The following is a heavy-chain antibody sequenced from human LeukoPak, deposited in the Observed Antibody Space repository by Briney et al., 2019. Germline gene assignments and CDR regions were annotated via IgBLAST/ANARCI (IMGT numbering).Heavy chain of an antibody. D-gene: IGHD2/OR15-2a*01. CDR2: IYYSGST. Sequence: SETLSLTCTVSGGSISSSSYYWGWIRQPPGKGLEWIGSIYYSGSTYYNPSLKSRVTISVDTSKNQFSLKLSPVTAADTAVYYCARLYGVPPDYWGQGTLVTVSS. CDR1: GGSISSSSYY. CDR3: ARLYGVPPDY. V-gene: IGHV4-39*01. J-gene: IGHJ4*02.